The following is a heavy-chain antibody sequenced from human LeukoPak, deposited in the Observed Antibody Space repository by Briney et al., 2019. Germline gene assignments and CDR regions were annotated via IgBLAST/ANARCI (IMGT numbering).Heavy chain of an antibody. CDR3: ARGVGGYSGYDFNFYYYMDV. CDR2: IYYSGST. CDR1: GGSISSYY. Sequence: SETLSLTCTASGGSISSYYWGWIRQPPGRGLEWLGSIYYSGSTYYNPSLKSRVTISVDTSKNQFSLKLSSVTAADTAVYYCARGVGGYSGYDFNFYYYMDVWGKGTTVTVSS. J-gene: IGHJ6*03. D-gene: IGHD5-12*01. V-gene: IGHV4-39*07.